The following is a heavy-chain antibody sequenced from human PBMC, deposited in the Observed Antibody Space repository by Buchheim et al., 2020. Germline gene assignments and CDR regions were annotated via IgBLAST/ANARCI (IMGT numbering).Heavy chain of an antibody. CDR1: GGSISSYY. V-gene: IGHV4-59*01. Sequence: QVQLQESGPGLVKPSETLSLTCTVSGGSISSYYWSWIRQPPGKGLEWIGYIYYSGSTNYNPSLKSRVTISVDTSKNQFSLKLSSVTAADTAVYYCARNLGVVPAVDYFYMDVWGKGTT. CDR3: ARNLGVVPAVDYFYMDV. J-gene: IGHJ6*03. CDR2: IYYSGST. D-gene: IGHD2-2*01.